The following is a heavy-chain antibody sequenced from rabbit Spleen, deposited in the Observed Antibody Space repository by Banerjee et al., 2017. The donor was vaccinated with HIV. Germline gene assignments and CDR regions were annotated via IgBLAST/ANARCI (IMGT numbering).Heavy chain of an antibody. V-gene: IGHV1S29*01. CDR2: ISTFGSA. J-gene: IGHJ4*01. CDR3: ARTGSSWSLNL. Sequence: QQQLKETGGGLVQPGGSLTLSCKASGYSLSRNELNWVRQAPGKGLEYIGWISTFGSAYYASWVNGRFSISRENTQNTVSLQMNSLTAADTATYFCARTGSSWSLNLWGPGTLVTVS. D-gene: IGHD8-1*01. CDR1: GYSLSRNE.